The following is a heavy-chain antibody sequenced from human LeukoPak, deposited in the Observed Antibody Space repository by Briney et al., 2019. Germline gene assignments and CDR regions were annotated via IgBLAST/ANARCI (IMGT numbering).Heavy chain of an antibody. CDR2: IWYDGSNK. V-gene: IGHV3-33*06. CDR1: GSTFSSYA. CDR3: AKDDAYGSHFDY. D-gene: IGHD1-26*01. J-gene: IGHJ4*02. Sequence: PGGSLRLSCAASGSTFSSYAMSWVRQAPGKGLEWVAVIWYDGSNKYYADSVKGRFTISRDNSKNTLYLQMNSLRAEDTAVYYCAKDDAYGSHFDYWGQGTLVTVSS.